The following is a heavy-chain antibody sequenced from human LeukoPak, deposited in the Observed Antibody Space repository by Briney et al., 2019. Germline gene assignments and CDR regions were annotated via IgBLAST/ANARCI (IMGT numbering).Heavy chain of an antibody. V-gene: IGHV4-59*12. CDR3: ARSSTIFGVVIRGPMGGMDV. CDR2: ITYSGST. J-gene: IGHJ6*02. CDR1: GGSISNYF. D-gene: IGHD3-3*01. Sequence: SETLSLTCTVSGGSISNYFWSWIRQPPGKGLEWIGFITYSGSTDHNPSLKSRVTISVDTSKNQFSLKLSSVTAADTAVYYCARSSTIFGVVIRGPMGGMDVWGQGTTVTVSS.